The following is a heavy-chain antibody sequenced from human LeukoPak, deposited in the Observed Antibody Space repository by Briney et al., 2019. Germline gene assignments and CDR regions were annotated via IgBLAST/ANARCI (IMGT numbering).Heavy chain of an antibody. CDR3: ARVDRVAAAGNYYYYMDV. Sequence: GGSLRLSCAASGFTVSSNYMSWVRQAPGKGLEWVSVIYSGGSTYYADSVKGRFTISRDNSKNTLYLQMNSLRAEDTAVYYCARVDRVAAAGNYYYYMDVWGKGTTVTVSS. V-gene: IGHV3-66*01. J-gene: IGHJ6*03. CDR2: IYSGGST. CDR1: GFTVSSNY. D-gene: IGHD6-13*01.